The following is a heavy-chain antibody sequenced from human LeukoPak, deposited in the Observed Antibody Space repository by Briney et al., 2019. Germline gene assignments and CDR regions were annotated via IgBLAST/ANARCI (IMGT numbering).Heavy chain of an antibody. CDR2: IKQDGSEK. V-gene: IGHV3-7*03. D-gene: IGHD2-15*01. J-gene: IGHJ4*02. CDR1: GFTFSSYW. CDR3: ARSPNCSGGSCYIFGYFDY. Sequence: GGSLRLSCAASGFTFSSYWMSWVRQAPGKGLEWVGNIKQDGSEKYYVDSVKGRLTLSRDNAKNSLYLQMNSLRAEDTAVYYCARSPNCSGGSCYIFGYFDYWGQGTLVTVSS.